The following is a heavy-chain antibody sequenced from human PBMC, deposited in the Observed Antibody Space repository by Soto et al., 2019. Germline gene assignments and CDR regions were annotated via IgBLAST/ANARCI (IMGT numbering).Heavy chain of an antibody. CDR3: ATPRYWTPEYSSSSGYFDY. CDR2: ISGSGGST. D-gene: IGHD6-6*01. CDR1: GFTFSSYA. Sequence: EVQLLESGGGLVQPGGSLRLSCAASGFTFSSYAMSWVRQAPGKGLEWVSAISGSGGSTYYADSVKGRFTISRDNSKNTLYLQMNSLRAEDTAVYYCATPRYWTPEYSSSSGYFDYWGQGTLVTVSS. V-gene: IGHV3-23*01. J-gene: IGHJ4*02.